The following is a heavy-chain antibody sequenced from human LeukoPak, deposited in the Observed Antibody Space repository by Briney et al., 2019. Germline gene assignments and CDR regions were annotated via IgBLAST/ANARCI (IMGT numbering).Heavy chain of an antibody. J-gene: IGHJ4*02. CDR1: GYSFTSYW. CDR2: IYPGDSDT. CDR3: ARRNGYNAGALDFDY. Sequence: PGESLKISCKASGYSFTSYWIGWVRQMPGKGLEWMGIIYPGDSDTRYSPSFQGQVTISADKSINTAYLQWSSLKASDTAMYYCARRNGYNAGALDFDYWGQGTLVTVSS. D-gene: IGHD5-24*01. V-gene: IGHV5-51*01.